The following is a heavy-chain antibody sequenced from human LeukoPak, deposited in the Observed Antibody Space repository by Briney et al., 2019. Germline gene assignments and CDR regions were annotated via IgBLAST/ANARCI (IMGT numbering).Heavy chain of an antibody. D-gene: IGHD5-12*01. Sequence: ASVKVSCKASGYIFSSYAISWVRQAPGQGLEWMGWITTYNGNTNYAQNLQGRVTMTTDTSTSTAYMELRSLRSDDTAVYYCARDMGRYSGYDYDYWGQGTLVTASS. CDR2: ITTYNGNT. CDR3: ARDMGRYSGYDYDY. CDR1: GYIFSSYA. V-gene: IGHV1-18*01. J-gene: IGHJ4*02.